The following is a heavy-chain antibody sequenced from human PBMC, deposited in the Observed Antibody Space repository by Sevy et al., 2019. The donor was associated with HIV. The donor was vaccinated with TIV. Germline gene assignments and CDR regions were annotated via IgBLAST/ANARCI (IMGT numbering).Heavy chain of an antibody. Sequence: GGSLRLSCAASGFTFNSYSMYWVRQAPGKGLEWLAVISYDGSYKYYADSVKGRFTISRDNSKNTLYLQMNSLRTEDTAVYYCARDAAVGPYSSTWYSNWLDPWGQGTQVTVSS. D-gene: IGHD6-13*01. CDR2: ISYDGSYK. CDR3: ARDAAVGPYSSTWYSNWLDP. J-gene: IGHJ5*02. CDR1: GFTFNSYS. V-gene: IGHV3-30*04.